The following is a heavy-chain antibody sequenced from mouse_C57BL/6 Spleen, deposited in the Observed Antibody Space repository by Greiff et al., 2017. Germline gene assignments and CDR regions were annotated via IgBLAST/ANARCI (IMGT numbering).Heavy chain of an antibody. Sequence: EVKLMESGGGLVQPGGSMKLSCVASGFTFSNYWMNWVRQSPEKGLEWVAQIRLKSDNYATHYAESVKGRFTISRDDSKSSVYLQMNNLRAEDTGIYYCTSSFTTVVATGYFDVWGTGTTVTVSS. CDR3: TSSFTTVVATGYFDV. V-gene: IGHV6-3*01. CDR2: IRLKSDNYAT. J-gene: IGHJ1*03. D-gene: IGHD1-1*01. CDR1: GFTFSNYW.